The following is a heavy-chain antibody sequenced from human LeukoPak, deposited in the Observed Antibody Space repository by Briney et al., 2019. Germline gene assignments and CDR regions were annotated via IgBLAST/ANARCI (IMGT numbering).Heavy chain of an antibody. CDR1: GFTFSDYY. CDR2: ISSSGSTI. Sequence: KPGXSLRLSCAASGFTFSDYYMSWIRQAPGKGVEWVSYISSSGSTIYYADSVKGGFTISRDKAKNSLYLKMNSLRAEDTAVYYCARDRRRGYSYGYEVWSDPWGQGTLVTVSS. J-gene: IGHJ5*02. V-gene: IGHV3-11*04. CDR3: ARDRRRGYSYGYEVWSDP. D-gene: IGHD5-18*01.